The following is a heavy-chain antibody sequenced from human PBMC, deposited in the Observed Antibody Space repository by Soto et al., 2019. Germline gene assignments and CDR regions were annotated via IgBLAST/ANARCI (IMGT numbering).Heavy chain of an antibody. V-gene: IGHV3-30*18. J-gene: IGHJ4*02. CDR1: GFTFSSYG. Sequence: GGSLRLSCAASGFTFSSYGMHWGRQAPGKGLEWVAVISYDGSNKYYADSVKGRFTISRDNSKNTLYLQMNSLRAEDTAVYYCAKTTVDGSGKYSSGPFDYWGQGTLVTVSS. D-gene: IGHD6-19*01. CDR2: ISYDGSNK. CDR3: AKTTVDGSGKYSSGPFDY.